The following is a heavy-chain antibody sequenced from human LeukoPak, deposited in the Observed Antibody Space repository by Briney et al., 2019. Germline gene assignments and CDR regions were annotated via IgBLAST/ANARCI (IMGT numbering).Heavy chain of an antibody. CDR2: INPSGARI. D-gene: IGHD5-24*01. Sequence: GGSLRLSHAASGFTFSSYELIWVRQAPGRGLEWVSYINPSGARIYYADSVKGRFTISRDNAKNSLYLQMNSLRAEDTGVYYCSREGSDGYNFDYWGQGTLVTVSS. J-gene: IGHJ4*02. CDR3: SREGSDGYNFDY. CDR1: GFTFSSYE. V-gene: IGHV3-48*03.